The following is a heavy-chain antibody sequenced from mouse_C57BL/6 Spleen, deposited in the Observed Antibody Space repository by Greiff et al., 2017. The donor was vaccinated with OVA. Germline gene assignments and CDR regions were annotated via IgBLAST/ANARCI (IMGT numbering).Heavy chain of an antibody. V-gene: IGHV1-80*01. CDR3: VRFYGSRAWFAY. CDR2: IYPGDGDT. D-gene: IGHD1-1*01. J-gene: IGHJ3*01. Sequence: QVQLQQSGAELVKPGASVKISCKASGYAFSSYWMNWVKQRPGKGLEWIGQIYPGDGDTNYNGKFKGKATLTADKSSSTAYMQLSSLTSEDSAVYFCVRFYGSRAWFAYWGQGTLVTVSA. CDR1: GYAFSSYW.